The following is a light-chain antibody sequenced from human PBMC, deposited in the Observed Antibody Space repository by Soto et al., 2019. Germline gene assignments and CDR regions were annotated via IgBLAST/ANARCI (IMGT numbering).Light chain of an antibody. CDR1: SSNIGSNA. CDR2: SNN. V-gene: IGLV1-44*01. Sequence: QSALTQPPSASGTPGQRVTISYSGGSSNIGSNAVTWYRQLPGTAPKLLIYSNNQRPSGVPDRFSGSKSGTSASLAISGLQSDDEADYYCAAWDDSLNGLYVFGTGTKLTVL. CDR3: AAWDDSLNGLYV. J-gene: IGLJ1*01.